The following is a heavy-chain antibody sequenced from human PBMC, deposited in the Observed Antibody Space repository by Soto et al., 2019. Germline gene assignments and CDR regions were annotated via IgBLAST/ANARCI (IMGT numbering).Heavy chain of an antibody. D-gene: IGHD3-16*01. CDR3: ARAVAPYLGTWFDP. CDR2: ISHTGST. J-gene: IGHJ5*02. Sequence: SETLSLTCAVSGGSISSGNSYSWSWIRQPPGKGLEWIGSISHTGSTSYNPSLKGRVTMSVDKSKNQFSLKLSSVTATDMAVYYCARAVAPYLGTWFDPWGQGTLVTVSS. V-gene: IGHV4-30-2*01. CDR1: GGSISSGNSYS.